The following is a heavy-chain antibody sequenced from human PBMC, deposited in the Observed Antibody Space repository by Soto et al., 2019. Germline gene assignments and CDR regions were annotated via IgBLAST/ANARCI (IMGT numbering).Heavy chain of an antibody. D-gene: IGHD2-21*02. V-gene: IGHV4-31*03. Sequence: QVQLQESGPGLVKPSQTLSLTCTVSGGSISSGGYYWSWICQHPGKGLEWIGYIYYSGSTYYNPSLKSRVTISVDTSKNQFSLKLSSVTAADTAVYYCARVCGGDCHYGMDVWGQGTTVTVSS. CDR1: GGSISSGGYY. CDR2: IYYSGST. J-gene: IGHJ6*02. CDR3: ARVCGGDCHYGMDV.